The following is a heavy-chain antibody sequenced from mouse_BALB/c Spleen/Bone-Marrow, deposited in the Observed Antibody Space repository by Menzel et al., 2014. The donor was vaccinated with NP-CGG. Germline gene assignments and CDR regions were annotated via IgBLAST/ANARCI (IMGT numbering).Heavy chain of an antibody. V-gene: IGHV1S81*02. Sequence: QVQLKESGAELVKPGASVKLSCKASGYTFTSYYMYWVKQRPGQGLEWIGEINPSSGGTNFNEKFKSKATLTVDKSSSTAYMQLSSLTSEDSAVYYCTRGRRDAMDYWGQGTSVTVSS. J-gene: IGHJ4*01. CDR3: TRGRRDAMDY. CDR1: GYTFTSYY. CDR2: INPSSGGT.